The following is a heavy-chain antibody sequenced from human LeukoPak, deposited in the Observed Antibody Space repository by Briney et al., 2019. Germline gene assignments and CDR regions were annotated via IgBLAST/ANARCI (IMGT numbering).Heavy chain of an antibody. CDR2: IDTSGAT. CDR3: ARGQGCSGGSCYFDIFDY. V-gene: IGHV4-4*07. Sequence: PSETLSLTCTVSGVSISNYYWSWIRQPAGKGPEWIGRIDTSGATNYNPSLKSRVTISVDTSENQFSLKLSSVTAADTAVYYCARGQGCSGGSCYFDIFDYWGQGTLVTVSS. D-gene: IGHD2-15*01. CDR1: GVSISNYY. J-gene: IGHJ4*02.